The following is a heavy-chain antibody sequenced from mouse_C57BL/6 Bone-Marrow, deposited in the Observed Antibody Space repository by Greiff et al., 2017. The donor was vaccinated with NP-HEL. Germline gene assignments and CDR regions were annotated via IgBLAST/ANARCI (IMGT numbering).Heavy chain of an antibody. CDR2: IYPGDGDT. CDR3: ARDGYFLWFAY. V-gene: IGHV1-82*01. CDR1: GYAFSSSW. D-gene: IGHD2-3*01. Sequence: QVQLKQSGPELVKPGASVKISCKASGYAFSSSWMTWVKQRPGKGLEWIGRIYPGDGDTNYNGKFKGKATLTADKSSSTAYMQLSSLTSEDSAVYFCARDGYFLWFAYWGQGTLVTVSA. J-gene: IGHJ3*01.